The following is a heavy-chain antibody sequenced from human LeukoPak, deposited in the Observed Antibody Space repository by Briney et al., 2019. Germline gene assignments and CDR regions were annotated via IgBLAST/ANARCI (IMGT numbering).Heavy chain of an antibody. CDR3: ARRQGCSSTSCPPDY. J-gene: IGHJ4*02. CDR1: GYSFTTYW. Sequence: GESLQISCRGSGYSFTTYWIGWVRQMPGKGLEWMGIIYPGDSDTRYSPSFQGQVTMSDDKSINPAYLQWSSLKASDTAMYYCARRQGCSSTSCPPDYWGQGTLVTVSS. CDR2: IYPGDSDT. D-gene: IGHD2-2*01. V-gene: IGHV5-51*01.